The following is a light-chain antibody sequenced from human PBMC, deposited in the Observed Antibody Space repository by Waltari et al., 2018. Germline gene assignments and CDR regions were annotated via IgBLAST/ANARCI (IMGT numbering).Light chain of an antibody. CDR1: QSVSSY. CDR3: QQRSNWPGIT. V-gene: IGKV3-11*01. J-gene: IGKJ5*01. Sequence: DIVLTQSPATLSLSPGERATPSCRASQSVSSYFAWYQQKPGQAPRLLIYDASNRATGIPARFSGSGSGTDFTLTISSLEPEDFAVYYCQQRSNWPGITFGQGTRLEIK. CDR2: DAS.